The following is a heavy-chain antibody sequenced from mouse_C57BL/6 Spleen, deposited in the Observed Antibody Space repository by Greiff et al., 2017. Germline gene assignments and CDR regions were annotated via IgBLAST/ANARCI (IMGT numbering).Heavy chain of an antibody. CDR1: GYTFTSYT. J-gene: IGHJ3*01. Sequence: LVESGAELARPGASVKMSCKASGYTFTSYTMHWVKQRPGQGLEWIGYINPSSGYTKYNQKFKDKATLTADKSSSTAYMQLSSLTSEDSAVYYCARSRGYDYDGFAYWGQGTLVTVSA. CDR2: INPSSGYT. V-gene: IGHV1-4*01. CDR3: ARSRGYDYDGFAY. D-gene: IGHD2-4*01.